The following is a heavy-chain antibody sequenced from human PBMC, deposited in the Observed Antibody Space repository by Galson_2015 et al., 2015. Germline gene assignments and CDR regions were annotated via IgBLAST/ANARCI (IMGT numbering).Heavy chain of an antibody. Sequence: SETLSLTCTVSGGSISSSSYYWGWIRQPPGKGLEWIGSIYYSGSTYYDPSLKSRVTISVDTSKNQFSLKLSSVTAADTAVYYCARQGRDIVVVPAEAWFDPWGQGTLVTVSS. CDR1: GGSISSSSYY. V-gene: IGHV4-39*01. D-gene: IGHD2-2*01. CDR3: ARQGRDIVVVPAEAWFDP. J-gene: IGHJ5*02. CDR2: IYYSGST.